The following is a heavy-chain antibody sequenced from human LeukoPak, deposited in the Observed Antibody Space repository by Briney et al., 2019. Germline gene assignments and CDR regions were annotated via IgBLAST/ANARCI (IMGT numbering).Heavy chain of an antibody. J-gene: IGHJ6*02. Sequence: PSETLSLTCTVSGGSVSSGSYYWSWIRQPPGKGLEWIGYIYYSGSTNYNPSLKSRVTISVDTSKNQFSLKPSSVTAADTAVYYCARDATTVSNEYYYYYGMDVWGQGTTVTVSS. CDR3: ARDATTVSNEYYYYYGMDV. V-gene: IGHV4-61*01. CDR1: GGSVSSGSYY. D-gene: IGHD4-17*01. CDR2: IYYSGST.